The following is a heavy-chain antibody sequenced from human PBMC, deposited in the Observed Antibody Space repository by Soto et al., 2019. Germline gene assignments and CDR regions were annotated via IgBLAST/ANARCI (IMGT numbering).Heavy chain of an antibody. CDR3: AIVHRGYSCSYVG. D-gene: IGHD5-18*01. V-gene: IGHV1-69*06. CDR2: IIPIFGTA. CDR1: GGTFSSYA. Sequence: QVQLVQSGAEVKKPGSSVKVSCKASGGTFSSYAISWVRQAPGQGLEWMGGIIPIFGTANYAQKFQGRVTITAEKATGPAYGAPSSLRSGHTAVYYFAIVHRGYSCSYVGWGQGTLVTVAS. J-gene: IGHJ4*02.